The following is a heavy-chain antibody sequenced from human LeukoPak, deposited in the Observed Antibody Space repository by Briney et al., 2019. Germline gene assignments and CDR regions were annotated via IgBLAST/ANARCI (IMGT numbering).Heavy chain of an antibody. D-gene: IGHD1-26*01. CDR1: GYTFTSYG. CDR2: ISTYNGNT. CDR3: ARDSGSFTPVDY. J-gene: IGHJ4*02. Sequence: ASVKVSCKASGYTFTSYGISWVRQAPGQGRAWMGWISTYNGNTNYAQRLQGRVTMTTDTFTSTAYMELRSLRSDDTAVYYCARDSGSFTPVDYWGQGTLVTVSS. V-gene: IGHV1-18*01.